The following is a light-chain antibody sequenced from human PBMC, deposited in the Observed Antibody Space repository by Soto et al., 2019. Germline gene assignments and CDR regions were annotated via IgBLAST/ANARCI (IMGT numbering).Light chain of an antibody. J-gene: IGKJ3*01. Sequence: DIVMTQSPDSLAVSLGERATINCKSSQSVLYSSNNKNYLAWYQQKPGQPPKLLIYWASTRESGVPDRFSGSASGTDFTLTISSLKAEDVADYYCQQSCSTPFTFGPGKKVDI. V-gene: IGKV4-1*01. CDR2: WAS. CDR1: QSVLYSSNNKNY. CDR3: QQSCSTPFT.